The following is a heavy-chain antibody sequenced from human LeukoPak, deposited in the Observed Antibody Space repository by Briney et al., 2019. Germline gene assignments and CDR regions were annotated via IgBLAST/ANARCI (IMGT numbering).Heavy chain of an antibody. Sequence: SETLSLTCTVSGGSLSTYYWTWIRQPPGQGLEWIGLIYYTGSTNYNPSLKSRLTTPVDTTSDQSSLMLRSVTPADTTVYYCADICITTRTVRALDYWGQGTMVTVSS. CDR3: ADICITTRTVRALDY. CDR2: IYYTGST. CDR1: GGSLSTYY. V-gene: IGHV4-59*01. J-gene: IGHJ4*02. D-gene: IGHD2-8*02.